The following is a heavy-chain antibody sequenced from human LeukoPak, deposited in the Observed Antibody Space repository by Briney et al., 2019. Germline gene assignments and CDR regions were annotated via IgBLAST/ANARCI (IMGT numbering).Heavy chain of an antibody. J-gene: IGHJ3*02. V-gene: IGHV3-33*06. CDR3: AKERGTFDAFDI. CDR2: IWSNGVNR. D-gene: IGHD1-1*01. Sequence: GGSLRLSCAASGFTFNTYGMHWVRQAPGKGLEWVAVIWSNGVNRFYADSVKGRFTFSRDNSKNTLSLQMNSLRAEDTAVYYCAKERGTFDAFDIWGQGTMVTVSS. CDR1: GFTFNTYG.